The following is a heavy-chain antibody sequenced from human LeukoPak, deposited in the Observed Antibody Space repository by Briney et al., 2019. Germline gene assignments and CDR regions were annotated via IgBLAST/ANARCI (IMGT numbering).Heavy chain of an antibody. D-gene: IGHD5-18*01. Sequence: PGGSLRLSCAASGFTVSSNYMSWVRHAPGKGLEWVSGINWNGGSTGYADSVKGRFTISRDNAKNSLYLQMNSLRAEDTALYYCARVGGGYSYGPPDHWGQGTLVTVSS. J-gene: IGHJ4*02. CDR3: ARVGGGYSYGPPDH. CDR1: GFTVSSNY. V-gene: IGHV3-20*04. CDR2: INWNGGST.